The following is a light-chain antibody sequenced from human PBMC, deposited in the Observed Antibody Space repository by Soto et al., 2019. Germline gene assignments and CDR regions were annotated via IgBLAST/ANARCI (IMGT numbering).Light chain of an antibody. CDR1: QSISWW. J-gene: IGKJ1*01. CDR2: DGS. CDR3: QQYNNFRWT. Sequence: GDRVTITCRASQSISWWLAWYXQKXGKXXKXXXSDGSTLESGVPLRFRGSGYGTEFTLTISSLQPDDVATYYCQQYNNFRWTFGQGNKVDI. V-gene: IGKV1-5*01.